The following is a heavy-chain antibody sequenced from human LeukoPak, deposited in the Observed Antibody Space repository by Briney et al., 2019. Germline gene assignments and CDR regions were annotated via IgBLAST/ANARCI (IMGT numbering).Heavy chain of an antibody. CDR3: TRGTGCTGGSCSYYGMDV. CDR1: GYTFTGYY. D-gene: IGHD2-15*01. V-gene: IGHV1-2*04. CDR2: INPNSGGT. Sequence: ASVKVSCKASGYTFTGYYMHWVRQAPGQGLEWMGWINPNSGGTNYAQKFQGWVTMTRDTSISTAYMELSRLRSDDTAVYYCTRGTGCTGGSCSYYGMDVWGQGTTVTVSS. J-gene: IGHJ6*02.